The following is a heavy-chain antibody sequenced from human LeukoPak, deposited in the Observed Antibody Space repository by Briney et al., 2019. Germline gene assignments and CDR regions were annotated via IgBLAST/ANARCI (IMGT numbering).Heavy chain of an antibody. D-gene: IGHD5-12*01. V-gene: IGHV3-23*01. Sequence: SWVRQSPGKGLEWVSTFSDSGGNTYFADSVKGRFTISRDNSKNTLYLQMNSLRAEDTALYYCAKGGGYDYFDYWGQGTLVTVSS. CDR3: AKGGGYDYFDY. CDR2: FSDSGGNT. J-gene: IGHJ4*02.